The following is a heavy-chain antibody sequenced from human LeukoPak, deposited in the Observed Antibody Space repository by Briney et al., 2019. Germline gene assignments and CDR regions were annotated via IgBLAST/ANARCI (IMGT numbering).Heavy chain of an antibody. CDR3: ARRGGIPLGAFDI. J-gene: IGHJ3*02. V-gene: IGHV4-39*07. CDR2: IYYSGST. CDR1: GGSISSSSYY. Sequence: SETLSLTCTVSGGSISSSSYYWGWIRQPPGKGLEWIGSIYYSGSTYYNPSLKSRVTISVDTSKNQFSLKLNSVTAADTAVYYCARRGGIPLGAFDIWGQGTMVTVSS. D-gene: IGHD1-26*01.